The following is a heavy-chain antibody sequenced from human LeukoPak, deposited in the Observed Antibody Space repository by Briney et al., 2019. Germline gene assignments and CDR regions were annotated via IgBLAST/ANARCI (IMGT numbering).Heavy chain of an antibody. CDR3: ARERDLRGAYCMDV. Sequence: GGSLRLSCAASGVTFRTYWMHWVRQAPGKGLVWVSRISSDGRNTIYPDAVKGRLTISRDNTNNILYLQMNSLRGDDTAVYYCARERDLRGAYCMDVWGKGTTVTVSS. D-gene: IGHD5/OR15-5a*01. CDR2: ISSDGRNT. J-gene: IGHJ6*03. V-gene: IGHV3-74*01. CDR1: GVTFRTYW.